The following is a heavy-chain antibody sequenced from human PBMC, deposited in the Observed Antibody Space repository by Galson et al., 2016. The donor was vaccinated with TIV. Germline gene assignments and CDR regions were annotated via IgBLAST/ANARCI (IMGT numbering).Heavy chain of an antibody. V-gene: IGHV4-38-2*02. D-gene: IGHD4-11*01. J-gene: IGHJ6*02. CDR3: MREGSTVTMHHYFGMDV. Sequence: SETLSLTCAVSGYSISSGSYWGWVRQGKGLEWIGSIYHSGSTYHNPSLKSRLTISVDTSKNQFSLQLSSVTAADTAVYYCMREGSTVTMHHYFGMDVWGQGTTVIVSS. CDR1: GYSISSGSY. CDR2: IYHSGST.